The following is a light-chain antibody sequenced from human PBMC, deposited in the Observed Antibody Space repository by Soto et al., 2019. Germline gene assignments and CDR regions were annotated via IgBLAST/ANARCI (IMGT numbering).Light chain of an antibody. V-gene: IGKV1-13*02. CDR2: DAS. CDR1: RGISSA. J-gene: IGKJ5*01. Sequence: AIQLTQSPSSLSASVGDRVTITCRASRGISSALAWYQQKPGKAPKLLIYDASSVESEVPSRSSGSVSGTDFALTISSLQPEDFANYYCQQFNSYPITFGEGTLLEIK. CDR3: QQFNSYPIT.